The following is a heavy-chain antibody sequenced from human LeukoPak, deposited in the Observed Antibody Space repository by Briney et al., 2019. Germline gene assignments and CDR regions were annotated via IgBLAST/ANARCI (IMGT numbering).Heavy chain of an antibody. J-gene: IGHJ4*02. V-gene: IGHV4-59*08. CDR2: IYYSGST. CDR1: GDSISSYY. D-gene: IGHD2-21*01. CDR3: ARVRGEDFDY. Sequence: SETLSLTCIVSGDSISSYYWSWIRQPPGKGLEWIGYIYYSGSTNYNPSLKSRVTISIDTSKNQFSLKLSSVTAADTAVYYCARVRGEDFDYWGQGTLLTVSS.